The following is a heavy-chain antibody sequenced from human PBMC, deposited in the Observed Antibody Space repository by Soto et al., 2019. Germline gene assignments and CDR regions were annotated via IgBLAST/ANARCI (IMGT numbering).Heavy chain of an antibody. CDR1: GFTFSSYG. D-gene: IGHD2-2*01. CDR3: ATQSCTSCHSLSNYYYGMDV. J-gene: IGHJ6*02. V-gene: IGHV3-33*01. CDR2: IWYDGSNK. Sequence: GGSLRLSRAASGFTFSSYGLHRGRQAPGKGVECVAVIWYDGSNKYYAVSVKGRFTISRDNSKNTLYLQMNSLRAEDTAVYYCATQSCTSCHSLSNYYYGMDVWGQGTTVTVSS.